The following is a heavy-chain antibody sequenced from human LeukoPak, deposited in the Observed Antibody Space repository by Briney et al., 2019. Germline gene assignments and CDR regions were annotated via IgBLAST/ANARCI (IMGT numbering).Heavy chain of an antibody. CDR3: AMTDDILIASSY. CDR2: IYSAGTS. Sequence: GGSLRLSCTDSGFSVSAIYMSGVRQAPGKGLQWVSVIYSAGTSFHAESLEGRFTVSRDISKNTLYLQMNSLRAEDTGVYYCAMTDDILIASSYWGQGTSVTVSS. V-gene: IGHV3-53*01. D-gene: IGHD3-9*01. J-gene: IGHJ4*02. CDR1: GFSVSAIY.